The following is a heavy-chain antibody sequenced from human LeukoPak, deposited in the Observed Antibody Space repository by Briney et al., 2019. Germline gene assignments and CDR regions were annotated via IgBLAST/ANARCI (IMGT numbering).Heavy chain of an antibody. CDR2: IYHSGST. V-gene: IGHV4-30-2*01. CDR3: AGGTGYGIYYFDY. D-gene: IGHD3/OR15-3a*01. J-gene: IGHJ4*02. Sequence: SETLSLTCAVSGGSISGGGYSWSWIRQPPGKGLEWIGYIYHSGSTYYNPSLKSRVTISVDRSKNQFSLKLSSVTAADTAVYYCAGGTGYGIYYFDYWGQGTLVTVSS. CDR1: GGSISGGGYS.